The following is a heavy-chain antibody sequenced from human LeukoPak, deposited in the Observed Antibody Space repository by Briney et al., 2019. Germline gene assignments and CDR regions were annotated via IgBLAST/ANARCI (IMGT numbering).Heavy chain of an antibody. CDR3: AKGRGGYYFDF. D-gene: IGHD4-23*01. CDR1: GFTFSTYG. Sequence: PGRSLRLSCAASGFTFSTYGMHWVRQAPGKGLEWVGLISYDGSDKYYADSVKGRFTISRDNSKNTLYLQMNSLRAEDTAVYYCAKGRGGYYFDFWGQGTLVTVSS. V-gene: IGHV3-30*18. J-gene: IGHJ4*02. CDR2: ISYDGSDK.